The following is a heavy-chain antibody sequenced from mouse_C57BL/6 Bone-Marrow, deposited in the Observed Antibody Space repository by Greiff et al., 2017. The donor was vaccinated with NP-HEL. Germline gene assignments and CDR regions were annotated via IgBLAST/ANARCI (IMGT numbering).Heavy chain of an antibody. Sequence: VKLVESGPGLVQPSQSLSITCTVSGFSLTSYGVHWVRQSPGKGLEWLGVIWSGGSTDYNAAFISRLSISKDNSKSQVFFKMNSLQADDTAIYYCARPYDYDVFYAMDYWGQGTSVTVSS. V-gene: IGHV2-2*01. CDR1: GFSLTSYG. J-gene: IGHJ4*01. D-gene: IGHD2-4*01. CDR2: IWSGGST. CDR3: ARPYDYDVFYAMDY.